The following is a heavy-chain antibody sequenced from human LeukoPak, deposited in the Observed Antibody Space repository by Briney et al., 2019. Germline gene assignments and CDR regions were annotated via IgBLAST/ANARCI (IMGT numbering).Heavy chain of an antibody. J-gene: IGHJ4*02. CDR2: INHSGST. CDR1: GGSFSGYY. D-gene: IGHD3-3*01. CDR3: ARATYDAWDY. V-gene: IGHV4-34*01. Sequence: PSETLSLTCAVYGGSFSGYYWSWIRQPPGKGLEWIGEINHSGSTNYNPSLKSRVTISVDTSKNQFSLKLSSVTATDTAVYYCARATYDAWDYWGRGTLVTVSS.